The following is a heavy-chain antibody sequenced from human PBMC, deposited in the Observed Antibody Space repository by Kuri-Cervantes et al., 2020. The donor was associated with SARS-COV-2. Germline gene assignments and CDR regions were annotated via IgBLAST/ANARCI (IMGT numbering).Heavy chain of an antibody. J-gene: IGHJ6*02. CDR2: ISSSSSCI. D-gene: IGHD3-3*01. CDR3: ARGQNPVFLEWLSQPHNYYYYGMDV. V-gene: IGHV3-21*01. Sequence: GGSLRLSCAASGFTFSSYSMNWVRQAPGKGLEWVSSISSSSSCIYYADSVKGRFTISRDNAKNSLYLQMNSLRAEDTAVYYCARGQNPVFLEWLSQPHNYYYYGMDVWGQGTTVTVSS. CDR1: GFTFSSYS.